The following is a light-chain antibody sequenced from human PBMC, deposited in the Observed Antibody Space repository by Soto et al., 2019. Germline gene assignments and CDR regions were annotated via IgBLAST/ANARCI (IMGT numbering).Light chain of an antibody. CDR1: SSDVGGYNY. CDR3: SSYAGSSNV. Sequence: QSVLTQPPSASGSPGQSVTISCTGTSSDVGGYNYVSWFQQHPGKAPKLMIYEVSKRPSGVPGRFSGSKSGNTASLTVSGLQAEDEADYYCSSYAGSSNVFGTGTKATV. V-gene: IGLV2-8*01. CDR2: EVS. J-gene: IGLJ1*01.